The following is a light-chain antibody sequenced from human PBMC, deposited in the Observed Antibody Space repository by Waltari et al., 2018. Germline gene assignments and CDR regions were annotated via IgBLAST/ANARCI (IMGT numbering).Light chain of an antibody. V-gene: IGKV3-20*01. CDR1: QSVSRA. CDR3: QHYVRLPAT. CDR2: DAS. Sequence: EIVLTQSPGTLSLSPGERATLSCRASQSVSRALAWYQQKPGQAPRLLISDASRRATGIPDRFGGSVSGTDFSLTITGLEPEDFAVYYCQHYVRLPATFGQGTKVEIK. J-gene: IGKJ1*01.